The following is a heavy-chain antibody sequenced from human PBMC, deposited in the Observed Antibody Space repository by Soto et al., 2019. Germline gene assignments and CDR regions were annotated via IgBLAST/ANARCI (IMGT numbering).Heavy chain of an antibody. D-gene: IGHD2-15*01. V-gene: IGHV3-64*01. Sequence: GGSLRLSCAASGFTFSSYAMHWVRQAPGKGLEYVSAISSNGGSTYYANSVKGRFTISRDNSKNTLYLQMGSLRAEDMAVYYCAREVGVVVVAATENYFDYWGQGTLVTVSS. J-gene: IGHJ4*02. CDR2: ISSNGGST. CDR1: GFTFSSYA. CDR3: AREVGVVVVAATENYFDY.